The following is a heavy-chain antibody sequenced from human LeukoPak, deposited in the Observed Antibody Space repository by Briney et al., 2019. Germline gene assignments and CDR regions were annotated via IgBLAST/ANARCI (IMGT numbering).Heavy chain of an antibody. CDR1: GYTFTGYY. J-gene: IGHJ3*02. CDR3: ARESGIAENAFDI. Sequence: ASVKVSCKASGYTFTGYYMHWVRQAPGQGLEWIGWINPNSGGTNYAQKFQGRVTMTRDTSIITAYMELSRLRSDDTAVYYCARESGIAENAFDIWGQGTMVTVSS. V-gene: IGHV1-2*02. CDR2: INPNSGGT. D-gene: IGHD6-13*01.